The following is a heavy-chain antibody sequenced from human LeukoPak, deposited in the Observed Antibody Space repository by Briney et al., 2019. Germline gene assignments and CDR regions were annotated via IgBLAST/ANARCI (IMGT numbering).Heavy chain of an antibody. CDR2: IYYSGST. CDR3: TRGLSTMMPAPMPPYTRNWSRGDAFDI. Sequence: SETLSLTCTVSGGSISSYYWSWIRQPPGKGLEWIGYIYYSGSTNYNPSLKSRATISVDTSKNQFSLKLSSVTAADTAVYYCTRGLSTMMPAPMPPYTRNWSRGDAFDIWGQGTMVTVSS. J-gene: IGHJ3*02. V-gene: IGHV4-59*01. D-gene: IGHD2-2*01. CDR1: GGSISSYY.